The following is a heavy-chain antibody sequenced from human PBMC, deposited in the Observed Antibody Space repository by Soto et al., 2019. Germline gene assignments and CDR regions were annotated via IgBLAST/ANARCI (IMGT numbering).Heavy chain of an antibody. J-gene: IGHJ3*02. V-gene: IGHV3-30-3*01. CDR2: ISYDGSNK. CDR1: GFTFSSYA. D-gene: IGHD3-22*01. CDR3: ARDSTYYYDSSAPPPPPGAFDI. Sequence: GGSLRLSCAASGFTFSSYAMHWVRQAPGKGLEWVAVISYDGSNKYYADSVKGRFTISRDNSKNTLYLQMNSLRAEDTAVNYCARDSTYYYDSSAPPPPPGAFDIWGQGTMVTVSS.